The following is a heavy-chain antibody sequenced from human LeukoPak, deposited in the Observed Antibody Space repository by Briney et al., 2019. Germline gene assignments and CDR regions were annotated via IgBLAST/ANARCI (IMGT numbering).Heavy chain of an antibody. CDR3: PRHRAVVGLAVTPLTCFDA. Sequence: ASETLSLTCNVSGDSISNYYWSWIRQPPGKGLEWIGYIYYSGSTNYSPSLKSRVTISVDTSKNQFSLKLTSVIAAHTAVYYCPRHRAVVGLAVTPLTCFDAWAKGT. CDR1: GDSISNYY. J-gene: IGHJ5*02. D-gene: IGHD2-15*01. V-gene: IGHV4-59*08. CDR2: IYYSGST.